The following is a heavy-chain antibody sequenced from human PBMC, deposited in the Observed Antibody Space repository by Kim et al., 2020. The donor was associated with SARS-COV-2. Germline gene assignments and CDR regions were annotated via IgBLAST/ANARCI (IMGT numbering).Heavy chain of an antibody. CDR3: AKSSVPTVYYFDN. J-gene: IGHJ4*02. CDR1: GFPFSSYG. CDR2: IWNDGSKK. V-gene: IGHV3-33*06. Sequence: GGSLRLSCAASGFPFSSYGMHWVRQAPGKGLEWVAVIWNDGSKKYYADSVKGRFSISRDNSKKLLYLEMNSLRGEDTAVYYCAKSSVPTVYYFDNWGPGTLVTVSS. D-gene: IGHD4-17*01.